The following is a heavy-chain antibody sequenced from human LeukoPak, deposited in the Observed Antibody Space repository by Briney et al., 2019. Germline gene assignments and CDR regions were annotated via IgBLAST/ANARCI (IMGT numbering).Heavy chain of an antibody. CDR3: ARDWEQYYYGSDFDY. V-gene: IGHV3-7*01. CDR1: GFTFSSYW. D-gene: IGHD3-10*01. Sequence: GGSLRLSCAASGFTFSSYWMSWVRQAPGKGLEWVANIKQDGSEKYYVDSVKGRFTISRDNAKNSLYLQMNNLRAEDTAVYYCARDWEQYYYGSDFDYWGQGTLVTVSS. CDR2: IKQDGSEK. J-gene: IGHJ4*02.